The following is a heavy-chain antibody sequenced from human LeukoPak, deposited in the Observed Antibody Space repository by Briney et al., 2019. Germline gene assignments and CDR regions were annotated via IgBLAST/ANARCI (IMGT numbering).Heavy chain of an antibody. Sequence: SETLSLTCTVSGGSISSSSYYWGWIRQPPGKGLEWIGSMYYSGSTYYNPSLKSRVTISVDTSKNQFSLKLSSVTAADTAVYYCARDFPLSGATREPLDYWGQGTLVTVSS. CDR2: MYYSGST. D-gene: IGHD5-12*01. CDR1: GGSISSSSYY. CDR3: ARDFPLSGATREPLDY. J-gene: IGHJ4*02. V-gene: IGHV4-39*07.